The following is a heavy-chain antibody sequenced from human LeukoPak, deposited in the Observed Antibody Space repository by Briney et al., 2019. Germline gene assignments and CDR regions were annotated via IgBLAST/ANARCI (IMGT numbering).Heavy chain of an antibody. CDR1: GGSISSSSYY. Sequence: SETLSLTCTVSGGSISSSSYYWGWIRQPPGKGLEWIGSIYYSGSTYYNPSLKSRVTISVDTSKNQFSLKLSSVTAADTAVYYCARDLVIAARPDYINFDYWGQGTLVTVSS. CDR3: ARDLVIAARPDYINFDY. D-gene: IGHD6-6*01. J-gene: IGHJ4*02. CDR2: IYYSGST. V-gene: IGHV4-39*07.